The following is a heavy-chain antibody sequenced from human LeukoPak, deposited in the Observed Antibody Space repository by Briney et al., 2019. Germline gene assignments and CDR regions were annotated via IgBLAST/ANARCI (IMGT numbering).Heavy chain of an antibody. J-gene: IGHJ5*02. Sequence: SETLSLTCAVYGGSFSGYYWSWIRQPPGKGLEWIGEISHSGSTNYNPSLKSRVTISVDTSKNQFSLKLSSVTAADTAVYYCARGPLVLYYYGSGSYFRRWFDPWGQGTLVTVSS. CDR3: ARGPLVLYYYGSGSYFRRWFDP. CDR1: GGSFSGYY. D-gene: IGHD3-10*01. V-gene: IGHV4-34*01. CDR2: ISHSGST.